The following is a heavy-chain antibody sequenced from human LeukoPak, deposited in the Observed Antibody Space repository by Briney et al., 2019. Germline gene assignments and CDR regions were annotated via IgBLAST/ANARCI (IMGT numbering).Heavy chain of an antibody. Sequence: PSETLSLTCTVSGDSISSSSYYWGWIRQPPGKGLEWIGSIYYSGSTYYNPSLKSRVTISVDTSKNQFSLKLSSVTAADTAVYYCARPTNDDLGDSSGYLNWGQGTLVTVSS. CDR1: GDSISSSSYY. CDR3: ARPTNDDLGDSSGYLN. D-gene: IGHD3-22*01. V-gene: IGHV4-39*01. J-gene: IGHJ4*02. CDR2: IYYSGST.